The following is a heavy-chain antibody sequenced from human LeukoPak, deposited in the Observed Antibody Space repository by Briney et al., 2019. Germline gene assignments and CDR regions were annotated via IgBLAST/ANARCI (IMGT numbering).Heavy chain of an antibody. CDR2: IKQDGSEK. Sequence: PGGSLRLSCAASGFTFSSYAMHWVRQAPGKGLEWVANIKQDGSEKYYVGSVKGRFTISRDNAKNSLYLQMNSLRAEDTAVYYCARDWLRGYYYYMDVWGKGTTVTVSS. V-gene: IGHV3-7*01. D-gene: IGHD5-12*01. CDR3: ARDWLRGYYYYMDV. CDR1: GFTFSSYA. J-gene: IGHJ6*03.